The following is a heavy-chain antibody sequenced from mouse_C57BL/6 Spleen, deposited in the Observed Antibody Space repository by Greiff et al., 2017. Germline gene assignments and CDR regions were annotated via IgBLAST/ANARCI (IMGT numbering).Heavy chain of an antibody. Sequence: QVQLQQSGAELVRPGASVTLSCKASGYTFTDYEMHWVKQTPVHGLEWIGAIDPETGGTAYNQKFKGRAILTADKSSSTAYMELRSLTSEDSAVYYCTISLNYWGQGTTLTVSS. V-gene: IGHV1-15*01. J-gene: IGHJ2*01. CDR1: GYTFTDYE. CDR2: IDPETGGT. CDR3: TISLNY.